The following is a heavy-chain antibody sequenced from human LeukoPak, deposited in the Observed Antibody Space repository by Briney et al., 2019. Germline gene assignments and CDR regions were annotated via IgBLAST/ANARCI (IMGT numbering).Heavy chain of an antibody. Sequence: SETLSLTCAVSGGSISSGGFSWSWIRQPPGKGLEWIGYIYHSGSTYYNPSLKSRVTISVDRSKNQFSLKLSSVTAADTAVYYCARGAEIDYYYGMAVWGHGTTVTVSS. D-gene: IGHD3-16*01. V-gene: IGHV4-30-2*01. CDR3: ARGAEIDYYYGMAV. CDR2: IYHSGST. CDR1: GGSISSGGFS. J-gene: IGHJ6*02.